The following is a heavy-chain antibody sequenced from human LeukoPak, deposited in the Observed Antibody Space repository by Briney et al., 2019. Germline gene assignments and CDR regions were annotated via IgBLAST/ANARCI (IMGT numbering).Heavy chain of an antibody. V-gene: IGHV3-66*01. J-gene: IGHJ5*02. CDR2: IYSAGTT. D-gene: IGHD6-19*01. CDR1: GFTVSNNY. CDR3: AREGSSGWYEFWFDP. Sequence: GGSLRRSCAASGFTVSNNYMSWVRQAPGKGLEWVSVIYSAGTTYYADSVKGRFTISRDNSKNTLYLQMNSLRAEDTAVYYCAREGSSGWYEFWFDPWGQGTLVTVSS.